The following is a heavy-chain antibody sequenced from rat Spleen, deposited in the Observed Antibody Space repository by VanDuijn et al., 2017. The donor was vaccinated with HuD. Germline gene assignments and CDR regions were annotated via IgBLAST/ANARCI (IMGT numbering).Heavy chain of an antibody. J-gene: IGHJ1*01. Sequence: EVQLVESGGGLVQPGGSLKLSCVASGFTFNNYWMTWIRQAPGRGLEWVASITNASGRTYYSDFVKGRFTISRDNAKSTLYLQLDSLRSEDTATYYCARHPQLGTYWYFDFWGPGTMVTVSS. V-gene: IGHV5-31*01. D-gene: IGHD3-4*01. CDR2: ITNASGRT. CDR1: GFTFNNYW. CDR3: ARHPQLGTYWYFDF.